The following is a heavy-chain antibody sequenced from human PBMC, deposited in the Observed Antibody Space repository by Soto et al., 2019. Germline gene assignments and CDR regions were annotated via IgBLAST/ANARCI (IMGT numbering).Heavy chain of an antibody. V-gene: IGHV3-23*01. CDR2: ISDSGGST. Sequence: EVQLLESGGGLVQPGGSLRLSCAASGFSLSSYSTNWVRQAPGRGLGWVSGISDSGGSTYYADSVKGRFTISKDNSENTLYLQMDSLRAEDTAVYYCAKGRGGSYYSALDYWGQGTLVAVSS. D-gene: IGHD2-15*01. CDR1: GFSLSSYS. J-gene: IGHJ4*02. CDR3: AKGRGGSYYSALDY.